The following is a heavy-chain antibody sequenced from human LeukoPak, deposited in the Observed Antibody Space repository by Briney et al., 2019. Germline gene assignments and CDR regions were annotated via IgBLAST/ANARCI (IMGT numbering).Heavy chain of an antibody. CDR1: GFTFRSYG. CDR3: TRERISGIAAFDY. D-gene: IGHD6-13*01. Sequence: GRSLRLSCAASGFTFRSYGLHWVRQAPGKGLEWVALIRSDGSSKNYADSVKGRFTISRDASKNTVYLQMNSLRAEDTAVYYCTRERISGIAAFDYWGQGTLVTVSS. V-gene: IGHV3-33*01. J-gene: IGHJ4*02. CDR2: IRSDGSSK.